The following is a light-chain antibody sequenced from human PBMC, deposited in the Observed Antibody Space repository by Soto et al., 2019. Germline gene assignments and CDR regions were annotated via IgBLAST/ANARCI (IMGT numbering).Light chain of an antibody. V-gene: IGKV1-5*03. CDR2: QAS. J-gene: IGKJ1*01. CDR3: QEYNTLWT. CDR1: QSVSTS. Sequence: DIQMTQSPSTLSASVGDRVTITCRASQSVSTSLAWYQHKTGEAPKLLIYQASSLQTGVPSRFSGSGSGTEFTLTISSLQSDDFATYYCQEYNTLWTFGQGTKVEIK.